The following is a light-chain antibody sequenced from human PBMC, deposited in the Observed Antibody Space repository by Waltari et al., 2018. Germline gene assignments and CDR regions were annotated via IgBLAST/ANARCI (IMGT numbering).Light chain of an antibody. CDR3: LQYHYWPPWT. CDR2: DAF. J-gene: IGKJ1*01. Sequence: IEMTQSPATLSVSPGERATLSCRASQNVGTKLAWYQQKPGLAPRLLIYDAFTRATGIPARFSGSGSGTEFTLTISSLQSEDLALYHCLQYHYWPPWTFGQGTTV. V-gene: IGKV3-15*01. CDR1: QNVGTK.